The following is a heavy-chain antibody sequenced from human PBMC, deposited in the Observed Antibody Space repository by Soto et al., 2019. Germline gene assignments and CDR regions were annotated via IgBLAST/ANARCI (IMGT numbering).Heavy chain of an antibody. V-gene: IGHV3-48*01. J-gene: IGHJ4*02. Sequence: EVLLVESGGGLVQPGGSLRLSCAASGFIFSDYTMNWVRQAPGKGLEWISFIRRTTNTISYAEFVEGRYTISTDNAKSSLYLQMDSLRVEDTAVYYCVRDHLWAFDYWGQGVLVTVSS. CDR2: IRRTTNTI. D-gene: IGHD1-26*01. CDR1: GFIFSDYT. CDR3: VRDHLWAFDY.